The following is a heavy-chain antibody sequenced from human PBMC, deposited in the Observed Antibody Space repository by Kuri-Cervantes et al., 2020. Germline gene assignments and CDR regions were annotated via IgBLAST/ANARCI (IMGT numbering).Heavy chain of an antibody. CDR1: GFTVSSNY. J-gene: IGHJ4*02. CDR3: ARDSNWSLEY. D-gene: IGHD6-6*01. Sequence: GGSLRLSCAASGFTVSSNYMSWVRQAPGKGLEWVSAIHSGGTTYYADSVKGRFTISRDNAKNSLYLQMNSLRAEDTAVYYCARDSNWSLEYWGQGTLVTVSS. V-gene: IGHV3-66*01. CDR2: IHSGGTT.